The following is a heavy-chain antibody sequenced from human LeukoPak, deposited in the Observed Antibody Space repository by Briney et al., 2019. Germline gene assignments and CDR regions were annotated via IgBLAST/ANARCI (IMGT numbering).Heavy chain of an antibody. Sequence: PGRSLRLSCAASGFTFSSYAMHWVRQAPGKGLEWVAVISYDGSDKYYAGSVKGRFTISRDNSKNTLYLQMNSLRAEDTAVYYCARDNDGDYPDAFDIWGQGTMVTVSS. V-gene: IGHV3-30-3*01. CDR3: ARDNDGDYPDAFDI. CDR2: ISYDGSDK. D-gene: IGHD4-17*01. CDR1: GFTFSSYA. J-gene: IGHJ3*02.